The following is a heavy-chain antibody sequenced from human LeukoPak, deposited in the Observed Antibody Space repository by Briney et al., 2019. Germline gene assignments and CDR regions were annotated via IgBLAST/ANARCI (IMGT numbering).Heavy chain of an antibody. CDR3: ATGNLGYCSSTSCFDY. V-gene: IGHV1-24*01. J-gene: IGHJ4*02. CDR1: GYTLTELS. Sequence: ASVKVSCKVSGYTLTELSMHWVRQAPGKGLEWMGGFDPEDGETIYAQKFQGRVTMTEDTSTDTAYMELSSLRSEHTAVYYCATGNLGYCSSTSCFDYWGQGTLVTVSS. D-gene: IGHD2-2*01. CDR2: FDPEDGET.